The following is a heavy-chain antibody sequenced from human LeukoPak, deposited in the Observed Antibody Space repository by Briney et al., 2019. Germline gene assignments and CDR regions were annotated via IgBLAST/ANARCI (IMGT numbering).Heavy chain of an antibody. CDR3: AKDPSGYDYYFHS. Sequence: PGGSLRLSCAASGFTFSTYVMSWVRQAPGKGLEWVSAISGSGDSTYYADSVKGRFSYADSVKGRFTISRDNSKNTLYLQMNSLRAEDTAVYYCAKDPSGYDYYFHSWGQGTLVTVSS. V-gene: IGHV3-23*01. CDR1: GFTFSTYV. D-gene: IGHD5-12*01. J-gene: IGHJ4*02. CDR2: ISGSGDST.